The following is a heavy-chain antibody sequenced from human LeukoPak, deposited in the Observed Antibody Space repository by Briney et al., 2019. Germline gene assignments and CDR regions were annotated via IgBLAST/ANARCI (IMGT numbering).Heavy chain of an antibody. CDR2: ISSSSSYI. J-gene: IGHJ3*02. D-gene: IGHD3-10*01. CDR3: ARGQIYYYGSANDAFDI. Sequence: PGGSLRLSCAASGFTFRSYNMKWARQAPGKGLEWVSSISSSSSYIYYADSVKGRFTISRDNAKNSLYLQMNSLRAEDAAVYYCARGQIYYYGSANDAFDIWGQGTMVTVSS. CDR1: GFTFRSYN. V-gene: IGHV3-21*01.